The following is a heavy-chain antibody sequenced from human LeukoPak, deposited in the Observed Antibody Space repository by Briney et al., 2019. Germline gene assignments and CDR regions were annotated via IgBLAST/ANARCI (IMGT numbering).Heavy chain of an antibody. J-gene: IGHJ4*02. V-gene: IGHV3-33*01. CDR1: GFTFSSYG. CDR3: ARDPGYSYGNPCDY. D-gene: IGHD5-18*01. CDR2: IWHDGSNK. Sequence: PGRSLRLSCAASGFTFSSYGMHWVRQAPGKGLEWVALIWHDGSNKYYGDSVKGRFTISRDNSENTLYLQMNSLRAEDTAFYYCARDPGYSYGNPCDYWGQGTLVTVSS.